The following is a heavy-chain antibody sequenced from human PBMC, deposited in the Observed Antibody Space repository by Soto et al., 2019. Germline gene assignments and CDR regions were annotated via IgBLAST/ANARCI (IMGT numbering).Heavy chain of an antibody. CDR2: ISSSSSTI. J-gene: IGHJ4*02. V-gene: IGHV3-48*01. D-gene: IGHD3-10*01. CDR3: ASPYYYGLGSYYITDY. Sequence: EVQLVESGGGLVQPGGSLRLSCAASGFTFSSYSMNWVRQAPGKGLEWVSYISSSSSTIYYADSVKGRFTFSRDNAKKSVDLQMNSLRAEDTAVYYWASPYYYGLGSYYITDYWGQGTLVTVSS. CDR1: GFTFSSYS.